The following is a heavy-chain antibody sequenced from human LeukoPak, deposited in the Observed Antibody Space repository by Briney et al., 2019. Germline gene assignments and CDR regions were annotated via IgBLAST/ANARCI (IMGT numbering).Heavy chain of an antibody. V-gene: IGHV4-4*07. J-gene: IGHJ6*03. CDR2: IYTSGST. D-gene: IGHD6-13*01. Sequence: PSETLSLTCTVSGGSISSYYWSWIRQPAGKGLEWIGRIYTSGSTNYNPSLKSRVAISVDTSKNQFSLNLTSVTAADTAVYYCARGMAAAETRARNYYMDVWGEGTTVTVSS. CDR1: GGSISSYY. CDR3: ARGMAAAETRARNYYMDV.